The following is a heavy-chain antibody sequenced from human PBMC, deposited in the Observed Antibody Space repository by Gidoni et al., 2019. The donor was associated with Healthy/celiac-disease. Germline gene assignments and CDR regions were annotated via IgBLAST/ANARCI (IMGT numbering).Heavy chain of an antibody. CDR2: IYPGDSDT. D-gene: IGHD2-21*02. CDR1: GYRFTSSW. CDR3: ASSIVVVTDDAFDI. V-gene: IGHV5-51*01. Sequence: EVQLVQAGAAVKKPGESLKISCKGSGYRFTSSWIGWVRQMPGKGLEWMGIIYPGDSDTRYSPSFQGQVTISADKSISTAYLQWSSLKASDTAMYYCASSIVVVTDDAFDIWGQGTMVTVSS. J-gene: IGHJ3*02.